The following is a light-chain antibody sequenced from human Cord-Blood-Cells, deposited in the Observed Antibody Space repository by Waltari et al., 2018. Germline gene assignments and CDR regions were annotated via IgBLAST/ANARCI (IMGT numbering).Light chain of an antibody. Sequence: SYELTQPPSVSVSPGQTASITCSGDKLGDKYACWYQQEPGQSPVLVIYQDSKRPSGIPERFSGSNSGNTATLTISGTQAMDEADYYCQACDSSTYVVFGGGTKLTVL. CDR3: QACDSSTYVV. V-gene: IGLV3-1*01. CDR2: QDS. CDR1: KLGDKY. J-gene: IGLJ2*01.